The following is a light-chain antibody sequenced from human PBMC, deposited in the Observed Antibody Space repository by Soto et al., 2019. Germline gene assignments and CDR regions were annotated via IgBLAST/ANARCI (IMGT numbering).Light chain of an antibody. J-gene: IGKJ2*01. V-gene: IGKV3-15*01. Sequence: EIVMTQSPATLSVSPGGRATLSCRASQSVSSYLAWYQQIPGQPPRLLIYRASTRATGVPARFSGSWSGTEFSLTISILQSEDFALYYCQQYSTWPPRYTFGQGTKLEI. CDR3: QQYSTWPPRYT. CDR2: RAS. CDR1: QSVSSY.